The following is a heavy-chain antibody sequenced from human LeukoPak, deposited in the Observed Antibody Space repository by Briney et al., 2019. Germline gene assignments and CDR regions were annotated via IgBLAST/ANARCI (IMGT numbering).Heavy chain of an antibody. CDR2: VDHSGST. J-gene: IGHJ4*02. CDR1: GGSISSSSYY. Sequence: SETLSLTCTVSGGSISSSSYYWGWIRQPPGKGLEWIGSVDHSGSTYYNPSLKSRVTISVDTSKNQFSLKLNSVTAADTAVYYCARTATDSSGDYYAQWWGQGTLVTVSS. CDR3: ARTATDSSGDYYAQW. V-gene: IGHV4-39*01. D-gene: IGHD3-22*01.